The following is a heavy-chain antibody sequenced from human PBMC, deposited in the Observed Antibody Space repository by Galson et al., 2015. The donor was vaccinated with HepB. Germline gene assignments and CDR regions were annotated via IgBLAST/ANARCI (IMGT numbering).Heavy chain of an antibody. CDR1: GFTFNNYA. CDR3: ANVPRNIITIVRGVIIAYFDS. V-gene: IGHV3-23*01. D-gene: IGHD3-10*01. J-gene: IGHJ4*02. CDR2: ITGSGDKT. Sequence: SLRLSCAASGFTFNNYAMSWVRHAPGKGLEWVSAITGSGDKTYYGDSVKGRFTVSRDNSRNTPNLQMNSLRAEDTALYYCANVPRNIITIVRGVIIAYFDSWGQGTLVTVSS.